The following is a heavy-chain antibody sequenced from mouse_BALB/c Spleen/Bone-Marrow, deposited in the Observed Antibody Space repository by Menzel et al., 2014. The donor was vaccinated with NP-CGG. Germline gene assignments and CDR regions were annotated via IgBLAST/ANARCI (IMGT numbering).Heavy chain of an antibody. Sequence: QVQLKQSGAELMKPGASVKISCKATGYTFSRYWIEWVKLRPGHGLEWIGEILPGSGSTNYNEKFKGKATFTADTSSNTAYMQLSSLTSEDSAVYYCARNYGNYVWFANWGQGTLVTVSA. CDR3: ARNYGNYVWFAN. V-gene: IGHV1-9*01. CDR2: ILPGSGST. J-gene: IGHJ3*01. CDR1: GYTFSRYW. D-gene: IGHD2-1*01.